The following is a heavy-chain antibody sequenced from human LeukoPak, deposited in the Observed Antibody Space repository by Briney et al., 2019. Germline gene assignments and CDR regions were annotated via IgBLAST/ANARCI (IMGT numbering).Heavy chain of an antibody. Sequence: PSETLSLTCTVSGGSMSSYYWSWIRQPPGKGLEWIGYIYYSGSTNYNPSLKSRVTISVDTSKNQFSLKLSSVTAADTAVYYCAREVDYYDSSVDAFDIWGQGTMVTVSS. D-gene: IGHD3-22*01. CDR1: GGSMSSYY. CDR2: IYYSGST. J-gene: IGHJ3*02. CDR3: AREVDYYDSSVDAFDI. V-gene: IGHV4-59*01.